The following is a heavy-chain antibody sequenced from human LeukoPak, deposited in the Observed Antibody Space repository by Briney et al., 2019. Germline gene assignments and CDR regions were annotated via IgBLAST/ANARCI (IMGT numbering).Heavy chain of an antibody. CDR2: IYYSGST. CDR1: GGSISSSSYY. CDR3: AKQRRYCSSTSCQGAFDY. V-gene: IGHV4-39*01. Sequence: SETLSLTCTVSGGSISSSSYYWGWIRQPPGKGLEWIGSIYYSGSTYYNPSLKSRVTISVDTSKNQFSLKLSSVTAADTAVYYCAKQRRYCSSTSCQGAFDYWGQGTLVTVSS. D-gene: IGHD2-2*01. J-gene: IGHJ4*02.